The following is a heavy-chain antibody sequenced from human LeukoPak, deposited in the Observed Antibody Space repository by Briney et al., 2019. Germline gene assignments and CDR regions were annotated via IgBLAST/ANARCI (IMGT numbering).Heavy chain of an antibody. CDR3: AKKGASPGWFDP. D-gene: IGHD3-16*01. CDR1: GFTFSSYA. V-gene: IGHV3-23*01. Sequence: GGSLRLSCAVSGFTFSSYAMSWVRQAPGKGLEWVSGTSGSGGRSYYADSVKGRFTISRDNSKNMSYLEMNSLRVDDTAVYYCAKKGASPGWFDPWGQGTLVIVSS. J-gene: IGHJ5*02. CDR2: TSGSGGRS.